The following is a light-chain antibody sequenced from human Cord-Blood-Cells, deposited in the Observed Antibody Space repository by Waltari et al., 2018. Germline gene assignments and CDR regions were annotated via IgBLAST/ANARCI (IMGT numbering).Light chain of an antibody. CDR2: EVS. Sequence: QSALTQPASVSGSPGQSITIPCTGTSSAVGGYNYVPWYQQHPGKAPKLMIYEVSNRPSGVSNRFSGSKSGNTASLTISGLQAEDEADYYCSSYTSSSTLVVFGGGTKLTVL. CDR1: SSAVGGYNY. V-gene: IGLV2-14*01. CDR3: SSYTSSSTLVV. J-gene: IGLJ2*01.